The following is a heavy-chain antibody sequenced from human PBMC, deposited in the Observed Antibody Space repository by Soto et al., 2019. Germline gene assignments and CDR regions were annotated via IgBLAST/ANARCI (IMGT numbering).Heavy chain of an antibody. CDR2: IHWNGDK. Sequence: SGPTLVNPTQTLTLTCTFSVFSLSTNGEALGWIRQPPGKALEWLALIHWNGDKHYSPSLKTRLTIAKDTSKNQVVLTMTNMDPVDTAAYYCAHGPGRISVPGTRAFDIWGQGTMVTVSS. J-gene: IGHJ3*02. CDR3: AHGPGRISVPGTRAFDI. D-gene: IGHD6-19*01. V-gene: IGHV2-5*01. CDR1: VFSLSTNGEA.